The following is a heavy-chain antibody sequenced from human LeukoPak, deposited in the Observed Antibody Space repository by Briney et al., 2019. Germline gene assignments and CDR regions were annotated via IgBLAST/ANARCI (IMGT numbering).Heavy chain of an antibody. V-gene: IGHV3-23*01. J-gene: IGHJ4*02. Sequence: RGSLRLSCAASGFTFTNFAMSWVRQAPGKGLEGVSVISVTGAFTYYADSVKGRFTISRDNSKNTLYLQMNSLRAENTAVYYCAKNVGFCSCFTCYKPLDSWGQGTLVTVSS. CDR3: AKNVGFCSCFTCYKPLDS. CDR2: ISVTGAFT. D-gene: IGHD2-15*01. CDR1: GFTFTNFA.